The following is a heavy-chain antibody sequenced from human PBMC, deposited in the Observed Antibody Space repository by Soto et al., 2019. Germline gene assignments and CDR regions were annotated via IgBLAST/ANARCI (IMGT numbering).Heavy chain of an antibody. V-gene: IGHV4-4*07. J-gene: IGHJ5*02. D-gene: IGHD6-13*01. CDR1: GGSISSYY. CDR3: ARDEYSSSFLSDWFDP. Sequence: SETLSLTCTVSGGSISSYYWSWIRQPAGKGLEWIGRIYTSGSTNYNPSLKSRVTMSVDTSKNQFSLKLSSVTAADTAVYYCARDEYSSSFLSDWFDPWGQGTLVTVSS. CDR2: IYTSGST.